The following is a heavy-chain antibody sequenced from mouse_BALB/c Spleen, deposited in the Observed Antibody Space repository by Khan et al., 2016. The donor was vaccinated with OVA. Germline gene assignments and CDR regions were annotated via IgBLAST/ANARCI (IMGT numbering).Heavy chain of an antibody. J-gene: IGHJ2*01. CDR2: ISSGGSYT. CDR1: GFTFSNYA. Sequence: EVELVESGGGLVKPGGSLKLSCAASGFTFSNYAMSWVRQTPEKRPEWVATISSGGSYTYYPDSVKGLFTISRDNAEHTLYLQMGSLRSDDTAVYYCARTPGYYGSNYFDYWGQGTTLTASS. D-gene: IGHD1-1*01. V-gene: IGHV5-9-3*01. CDR3: ARTPGYYGSNYFDY.